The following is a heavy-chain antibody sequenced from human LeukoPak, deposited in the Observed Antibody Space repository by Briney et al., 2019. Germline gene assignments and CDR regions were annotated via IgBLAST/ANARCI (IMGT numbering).Heavy chain of an antibody. V-gene: IGHV3-23*01. J-gene: IGHJ4*02. D-gene: IGHD6-19*01. Sequence: SGGSLRLSCAASGFTFSSYAMNWVRQAPGKGLEWVSGISGSGGSTYYADSVKGRFTISRDNSKNTLYLQMNSLRAEDTAVYYCARSSSGWYGPYDYWGQGTLVTVSS. CDR2: ISGSGGST. CDR1: GFTFSSYA. CDR3: ARSSSGWYGPYDY.